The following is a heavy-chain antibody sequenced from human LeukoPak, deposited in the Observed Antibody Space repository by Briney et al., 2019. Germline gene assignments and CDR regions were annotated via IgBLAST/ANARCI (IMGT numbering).Heavy chain of an antibody. CDR1: GGSISSYY. CDR2: IYYSGST. CDR3: ARHFQWLRLDSHAFDI. D-gene: IGHD5-12*01. J-gene: IGHJ3*02. Sequence: SETLSLTCTVSGGSISSYYWSWIRQPPGKGLEWIGYIYYSGSTNYNPSLKSRVTISVDTSKNQFSLKLSSVTAADTAVYYCARHFQWLRLDSHAFDIWGQRTMVTVSS. V-gene: IGHV4-59*08.